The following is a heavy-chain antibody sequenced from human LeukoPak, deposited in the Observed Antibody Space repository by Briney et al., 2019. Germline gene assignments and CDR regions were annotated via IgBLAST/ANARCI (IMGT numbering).Heavy chain of an antibody. CDR3: ARGWGIPAPISWFDP. CDR1: GGSFSSNI. Sequence: GVSVKVSCKASGGSFSSNIIGWVRQAPGQGLEWMGGIAPIFGKTKYAQKFQGRVTITTDESSSTAYMELSSLRSDDTAIYYCARGWGIPAPISWFDPWGQGTLVTVSS. D-gene: IGHD2-2*01. J-gene: IGHJ5*02. V-gene: IGHV1-69*05. CDR2: IAPIFGKT.